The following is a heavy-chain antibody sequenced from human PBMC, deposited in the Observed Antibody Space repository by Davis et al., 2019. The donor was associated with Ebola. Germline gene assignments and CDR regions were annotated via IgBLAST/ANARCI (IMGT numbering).Heavy chain of an antibody. CDR1: GGTFSSYA. J-gene: IGHJ6*04. CDR2: IIPIFGTA. V-gene: IGHV1-69*13. Sequence: AASVKVSCKASGGTFSSYAISWVRQAPGQGLEWMGGIIPIFGTANYAQKFQGRVTITADESTSTAYMELSSLRSEDTAVYYCARGRGSYYYYGMDVWGKGTTVTVSS. CDR3: ARGRGSYYYYGMDV. D-gene: IGHD3-10*01.